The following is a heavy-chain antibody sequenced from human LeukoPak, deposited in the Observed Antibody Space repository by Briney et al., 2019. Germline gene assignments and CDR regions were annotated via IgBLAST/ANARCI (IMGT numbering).Heavy chain of an antibody. J-gene: IGHJ4*02. D-gene: IGHD3-10*01. CDR3: AAVYGPVLY. CDR1: GGSISSYY. V-gene: IGHV4-59*01. Sequence: SETLSLTCTVSGGSISSYYWSWIRQPPGKGLEWIGYIYYSGSTNYNPSLKSRVTISVDTSKNQFSLKLSSVTAADTAVYYCAAVYGPVLYWGQGPLVTVSS. CDR2: IYYSGST.